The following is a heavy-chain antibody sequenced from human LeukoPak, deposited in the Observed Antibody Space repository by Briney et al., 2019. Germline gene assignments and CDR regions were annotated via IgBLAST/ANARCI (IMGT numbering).Heavy chain of an antibody. Sequence: GGSLRLSCAASGFTFSSYGMHWVRQAPGKGLEWVAVISYDGSNKYYADSVKGRFTISRDNSKNTLYLQMNSLRAEDTAVYYCAKATNRRPYGMDVWGQGTTVAVSS. J-gene: IGHJ6*02. V-gene: IGHV3-30*18. CDR3: AKATNRRPYGMDV. CDR2: ISYDGSNK. CDR1: GFTFSSYG.